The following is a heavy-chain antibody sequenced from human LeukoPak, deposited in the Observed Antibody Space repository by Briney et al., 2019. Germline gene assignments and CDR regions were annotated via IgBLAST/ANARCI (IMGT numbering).Heavy chain of an antibody. Sequence: SETLSLTCAVSGGSISSSNWWSWVRQPPGKGLEWIGEIYHSGSTNYNPSLKSRVTISVDKSKNQFSLKLSSVTAADTAVYYCARASGGYHRDYYFDYWGQGTLVTVSS. CDR3: ARASGGYHRDYYFDY. CDR1: GGSISSSNW. CDR2: IYHSGST. J-gene: IGHJ4*02. D-gene: IGHD1-26*01. V-gene: IGHV4-4*02.